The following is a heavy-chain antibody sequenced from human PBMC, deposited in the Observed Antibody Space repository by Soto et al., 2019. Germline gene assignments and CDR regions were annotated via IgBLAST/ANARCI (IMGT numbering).Heavy chain of an antibody. CDR1: GDTFTSYY. V-gene: IGHV1-8*01. D-gene: IGHD6-19*01. CDR3: ARCGYSSGWYLGHYYYGMDV. Sequence: GASVKVCSKASGDTFTSYYINWLRQATGQGLEWMGWMNPNSGNTGYAQKFQGRVTMTRNTSISTAYMELSRLRSEDTAGYYCARCGYSSGWYLGHYYYGMDVWGQGTTVTVSS. J-gene: IGHJ6*02. CDR2: MNPNSGNT.